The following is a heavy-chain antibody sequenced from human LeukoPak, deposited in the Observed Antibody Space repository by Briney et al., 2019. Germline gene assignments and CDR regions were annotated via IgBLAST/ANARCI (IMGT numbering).Heavy chain of an antibody. V-gene: IGHV3-11*06. CDR2: ISSSSSYT. CDR3: ASQGGTVTTIDY. D-gene: IGHD4-17*01. CDR1: GFSFSNYW. J-gene: IGHJ4*02. Sequence: GGSLRLSCAASGFSFSNYWFHWVRQAPGKGLEWVSYISSSSSYTNYADSVKGRFTISRDNAKNSLCLQMNSLRAEDTAVYYCASQGGTVTTIDYWGQGTLVTVSS.